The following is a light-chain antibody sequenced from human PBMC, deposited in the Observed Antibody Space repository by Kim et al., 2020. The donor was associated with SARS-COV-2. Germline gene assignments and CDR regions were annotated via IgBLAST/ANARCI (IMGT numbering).Light chain of an antibody. CDR1: ELGDKY. V-gene: IGLV3-1*01. Sequence: SYELTQPPSVSVSPGQTASITCSGDELGDKYPCWYQQKPGQSPVLVIYEDNKRPSGIPERFSGSNSGNTATLTISGTQAVDEADYYCQAWDSSTVVFGGGTQLTVL. J-gene: IGLJ2*01. CDR3: QAWDSSTVV. CDR2: EDN.